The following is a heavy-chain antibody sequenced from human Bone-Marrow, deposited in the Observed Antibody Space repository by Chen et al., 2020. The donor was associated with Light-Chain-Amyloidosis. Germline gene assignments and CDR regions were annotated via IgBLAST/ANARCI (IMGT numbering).Heavy chain of an antibody. J-gene: IGHJ4*02. Sequence: EVQLLESGGGLVQPGGSLRLSCAASGFTFSSYAMSWVRQAPGKGLEWVSGMSGSGGSTYYADSVKGRLTISRDNSKNTLYLQMNSLRAEDTAVYYCAKDRHSTSLVYFDYWGQGTLVSVSS. D-gene: IGHD6-13*01. CDR1: GFTFSSYA. CDR2: MSGSGGST. V-gene: IGHV3-23*01. CDR3: AKDRHSTSLVYFDY.